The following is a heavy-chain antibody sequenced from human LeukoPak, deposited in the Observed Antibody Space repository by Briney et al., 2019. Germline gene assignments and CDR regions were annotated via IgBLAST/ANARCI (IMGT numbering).Heavy chain of an antibody. CDR2: INHSGST. J-gene: IGHJ4*02. V-gene: IGHV4-34*01. Sequence: SETLCLTCAVYGGSFSGYYWSWIRQPPGKGLEWIGEINHSGSTNYNPSLKSRVTISVDTSKNQFSLKLSSVTAADTAVYYCAISGYSYGSYFDYWGQGTLVTVSS. D-gene: IGHD5-18*01. CDR1: GGSFSGYY. CDR3: AISGYSYGSYFDY.